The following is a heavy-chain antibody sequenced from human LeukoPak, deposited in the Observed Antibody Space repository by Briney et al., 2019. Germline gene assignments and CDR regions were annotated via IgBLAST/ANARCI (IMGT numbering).Heavy chain of an antibody. CDR1: GFTFSSSA. CDR2: SSGNGGGT. V-gene: IGHV3-23*01. CDR3: AKAGSIRFDY. Sequence: GGSLRLSCAASGFTFSSSAMSWVRQAPGKGLEWVSGSSGNGGGTYYADSVKGRFTISRDNAKNTLYPQMNSLRAEDTAVYYCAKAGSIRFDYWGQGTLVTVSS. D-gene: IGHD1-26*01. J-gene: IGHJ4*02.